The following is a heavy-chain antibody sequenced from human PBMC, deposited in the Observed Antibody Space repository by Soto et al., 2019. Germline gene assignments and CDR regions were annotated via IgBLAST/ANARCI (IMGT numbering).Heavy chain of an antibody. CDR1: GYAFTSYD. Sequence: QVQLVQSGAEVKKPGASVKVSCKASGYAFTSYDINWVRQAPGQGLEWMGWMNPSSGNTGYAQKYQGRGTITTNNTISTDEMELSSLRSEDTPVYYCARGKLVWGIFGVGPDYSCGMDVWRQGTTVTVSS. CDR2: MNPSSGNT. CDR3: ARGKLVWGIFGVGPDYSCGMDV. V-gene: IGHV1-8*01. J-gene: IGHJ6*02. D-gene: IGHD3-3*01.